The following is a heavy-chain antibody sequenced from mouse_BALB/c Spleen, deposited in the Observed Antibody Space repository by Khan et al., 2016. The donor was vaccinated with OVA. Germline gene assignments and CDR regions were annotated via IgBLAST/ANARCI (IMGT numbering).Heavy chain of an antibody. CDR2: IFPGTGTT. J-gene: IGHJ3*01. CDR1: GYTFTNYW. D-gene: IGHD2-1*01. Sequence: QVQLQQSEAELVKPGASVKLSCKTSGYTFTNYWIQWIKQRPGQGLEWIGEIFPGTGTTYYNENFKGKATLTIDTSSTTAYMQLSSLTSEDSADDSCARGYFGNYEFAYWGQGTLVTVSA. V-gene: IGHV1S132*01. CDR3: ARGYFGNYEFAY.